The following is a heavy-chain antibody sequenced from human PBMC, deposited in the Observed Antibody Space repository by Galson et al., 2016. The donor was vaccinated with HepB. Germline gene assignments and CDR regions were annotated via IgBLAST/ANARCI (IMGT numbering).Heavy chain of an antibody. CDR2: IYHSGST. D-gene: IGHD1-20*01. CDR1: GGSISSSNW. V-gene: IGHV4-4*02. Sequence: SETLSLTCAVSGGSISSSNWCSWVRQPPGKGLEWIGEIYHSGSTNYNPSLKSRVTISVDKSKNQFPLKLSSVTAADTAVYYCARDRRVITGYYYFDYWGQGTLVTVSS. CDR3: ARDRRVITGYYYFDY. J-gene: IGHJ4*02.